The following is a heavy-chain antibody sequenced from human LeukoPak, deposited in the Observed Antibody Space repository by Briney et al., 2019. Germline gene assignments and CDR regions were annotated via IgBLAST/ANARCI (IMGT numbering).Heavy chain of an antibody. CDR3: SLIAAVDLTFDI. J-gene: IGHJ3*02. D-gene: IGHD6-13*01. CDR2: ISYDGSNK. V-gene: IGHV3-30*03. Sequence: PGRSLRLSCAASGFTFSSYGMHWVRQAPGKGLERVAFISYDGSNKYYADSVKGRFTISRDNSKNTLYLQMNSLRAEDTAVYFCSLIAAVDLTFDIWGQGTMVTVSS. CDR1: GFTFSSYG.